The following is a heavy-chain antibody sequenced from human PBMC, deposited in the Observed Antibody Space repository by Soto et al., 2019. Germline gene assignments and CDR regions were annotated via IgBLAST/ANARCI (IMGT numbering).Heavy chain of an antibody. Sequence: SETLSLTCAVSGGSISSGGYSWSWIRQPPGKGLEWIGYIYHSGSTYYNPSLKSRVTISVDRSKNQFSLKLSSVTAADTAVYYCARYCSSTSCNWFDPWGQGTLVTVSS. CDR2: IYHSGST. CDR3: ARYCSSTSCNWFDP. J-gene: IGHJ5*02. D-gene: IGHD2-2*01. CDR1: GGSISSGGYS. V-gene: IGHV4-30-2*01.